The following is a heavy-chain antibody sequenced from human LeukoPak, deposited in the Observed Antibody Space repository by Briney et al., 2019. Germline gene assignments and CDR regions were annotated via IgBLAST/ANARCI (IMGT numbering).Heavy chain of an antibody. CDR3: ALEPQKYYFDY. V-gene: IGHV1-2*02. J-gene: IGHJ4*02. CDR1: GGTFSSYA. CDR2: INPNSGGT. D-gene: IGHD1-14*01. Sequence: GSSVKVSCKASGGTFSSYAISWVRQTPGQGLEWMGWINPNSGGTNYAQKFQGRVTMTRDTSISTAYMELSRLRSDDTAVYYCALEPQKYYFDYWGQGTLVTVSS.